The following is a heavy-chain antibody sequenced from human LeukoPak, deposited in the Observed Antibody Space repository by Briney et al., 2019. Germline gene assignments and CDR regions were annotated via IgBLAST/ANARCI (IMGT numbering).Heavy chain of an antibody. D-gene: IGHD3-3*01. CDR1: GYTYTIYG. Sequence: ASVKVSCKASGYTYTIYGISWVRQAPGQGLEWMGWISAYNDNTNYAQKLQGRVTVATDTSTSTAYMELRSLRSDDTAVYYCARVLRFLEWFNWFDPWGQGTLVTVSS. V-gene: IGHV1-18*01. CDR3: ARVLRFLEWFNWFDP. CDR2: ISAYNDNT. J-gene: IGHJ5*02.